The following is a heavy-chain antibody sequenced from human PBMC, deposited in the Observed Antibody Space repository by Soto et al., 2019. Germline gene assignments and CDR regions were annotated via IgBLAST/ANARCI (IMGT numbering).Heavy chain of an antibody. J-gene: IGHJ3*02. Sequence: PGGPLILPCASCEFPISIYPMRLVSPAPGKGLEWVSAISGSGGSTYYADSVRGRFTISRDNSKNTLYLQMNSLRAEDTAVYYCAKGSTQRWLQTFDILGQGTTVTVSS. V-gene: IGHV3-23*01. CDR3: AKGSTQRWLQTFDI. D-gene: IGHD5-12*01. CDR1: EFPISIYP. CDR2: ISGSGGST.